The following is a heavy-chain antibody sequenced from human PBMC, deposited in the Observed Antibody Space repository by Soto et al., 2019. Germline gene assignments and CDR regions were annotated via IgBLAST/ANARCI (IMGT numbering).Heavy chain of an antibody. CDR2: ISYGGSNK. D-gene: IGHD3-22*01. J-gene: IGHJ4*02. V-gene: IGHV3-30*18. Sequence: GGSLRLSCAASGFTFSSYGMHWVRQAPGKGLEWVAVISYGGSNKYYADSVKGRFTISRDNSKNTLYLQMNSLRAEDTAVYYCAKGRESSGSYRPFDYWGQGALVTVSS. CDR1: GFTFSSYG. CDR3: AKGRESSGSYRPFDY.